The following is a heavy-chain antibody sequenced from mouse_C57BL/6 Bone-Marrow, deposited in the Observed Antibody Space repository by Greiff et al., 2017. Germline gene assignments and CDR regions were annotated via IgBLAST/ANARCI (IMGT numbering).Heavy chain of an antibody. J-gene: IGHJ4*01. CDR3: ARYPYYYGSGYYYAMDY. D-gene: IGHD1-1*01. CDR2: IYPRSGNT. CDR1: GYTFTSYG. Sequence: QVQLQQSGAELARPGASVKLSCKASGYTFTSYGISWVKQRTGQGLEWIGEIYPRSGNTYYNEKFKGKATLTADKSSSTAYMELRSLTTADSAVYCCARYPYYYGSGYYYAMDYWGQGTSVTVSS. V-gene: IGHV1-81*01.